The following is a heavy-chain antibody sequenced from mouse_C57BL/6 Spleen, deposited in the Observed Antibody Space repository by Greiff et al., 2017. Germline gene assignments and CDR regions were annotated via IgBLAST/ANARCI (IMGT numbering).Heavy chain of an antibody. CDR2: IYPSDSET. D-gene: IGHD1-1*01. J-gene: IGHJ4*01. Sequence: QVQLQQPGAELVRPGSSVKLSCKASGYTFTSYWMDWVKQRPGQGLEWIGNIYPSDSETHYNQKFKDKATLTVDKSSSTAYMQLSSLTSEDSAVYYCARNCGSSCWDYWGQGTSVTVSA. CDR3: ARNCGSSCWDY. CDR1: GYTFTSYW. V-gene: IGHV1-61*01.